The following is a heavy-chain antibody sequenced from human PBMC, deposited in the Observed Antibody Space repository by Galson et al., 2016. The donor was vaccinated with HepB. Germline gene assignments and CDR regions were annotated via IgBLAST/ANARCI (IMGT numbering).Heavy chain of an antibody. CDR3: AKELVRSAFDV. D-gene: IGHD4/OR15-4a*01. V-gene: IGHV3-30*18. Sequence: SLRLSCAASGFAFSDYGIHWVRQAPGKGLEWVAVISFDGSKIFYGDSVKGRFTISRDNSRNTVFLQMNSLRSEDTAVYYCAKELVRSAFDVWGQGTTVTVSS. CDR1: GFAFSDYG. CDR2: ISFDGSKI. J-gene: IGHJ3*01.